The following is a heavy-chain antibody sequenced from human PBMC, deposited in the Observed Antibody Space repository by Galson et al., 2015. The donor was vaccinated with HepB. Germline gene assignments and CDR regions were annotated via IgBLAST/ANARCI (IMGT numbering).Heavy chain of an antibody. J-gene: IGHJ6*03. Sequence: SVKVSCKASGFTFTSSAMQWVRQARGQRLEWIGWIVVGSGNTNYAQKFQERVTITRDMSTSTAYMELNSLKTEDTAVYYCTRVGRYCSSTSCYLYYYYMDVWGKGTTVTVSS. CDR1: GFTFTSSA. V-gene: IGHV1-58*02. CDR3: TRVGRYCSSTSCYLYYYYMDV. D-gene: IGHD2-2*01. CDR2: IVVGSGNT.